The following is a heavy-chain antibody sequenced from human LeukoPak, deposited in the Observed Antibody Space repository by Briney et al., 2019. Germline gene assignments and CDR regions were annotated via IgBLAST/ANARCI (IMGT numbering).Heavy chain of an antibody. J-gene: IGHJ4*02. D-gene: IGHD4-17*01. V-gene: IGHV1-18*01. CDR2: ISTYTGNS. CDR3: ARTMTTMTTHGKLDF. Sequence: ASVKVSCKASGYTFTNYVLTWVRQAPGHGLEWMGRISTYTGNSNYAQKFQDRVTMTTDTSTGTAYMDLRNLSSDDTAVYYCARTMTTMTTHGKLDFWGQGTLVTVSS. CDR1: GYTFTNYV.